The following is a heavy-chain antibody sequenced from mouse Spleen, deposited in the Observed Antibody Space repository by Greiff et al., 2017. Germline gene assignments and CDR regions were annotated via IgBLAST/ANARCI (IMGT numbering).Heavy chain of an antibody. J-gene: IGHJ4*01. CDR1: GYTFTDYY. Sequence: QVQLKESGAELVRPGASVKLSCKASGYTFTDYYINWVKQRPGQGLEWIARIYPGSGNTYYNEKFKGKATLTAEKSSSTAYMQLSSLTSEDSAVYFCARYLYDYDAMDYWGQGTSVTVSS. CDR2: IYPGSGNT. D-gene: IGHD2-3*01. V-gene: IGHV1-76*01. CDR3: ARYLYDYDAMDY.